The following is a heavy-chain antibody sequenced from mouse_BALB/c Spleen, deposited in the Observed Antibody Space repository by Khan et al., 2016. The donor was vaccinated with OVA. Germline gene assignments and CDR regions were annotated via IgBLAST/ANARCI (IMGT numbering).Heavy chain of an antibody. D-gene: IGHD2-2*01. Sequence: EVQLQQSGPELMKPGASGKISCKASGYSFTTYYIHWVKQSHGKSLEWIGYIDPFSGDTTYNQKFTGMATLTVDKSSSTAYIHLSNLTSEDSAVYYCTRHGYVAWFTYWGQGTLVTVSA. CDR3: TRHGYVAWFTY. V-gene: IGHV1S135*01. CDR1: GYSFTTYY. J-gene: IGHJ3*01. CDR2: IDPFSGDT.